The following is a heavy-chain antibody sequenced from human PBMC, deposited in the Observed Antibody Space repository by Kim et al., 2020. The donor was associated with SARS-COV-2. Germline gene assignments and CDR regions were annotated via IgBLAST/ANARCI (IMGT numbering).Heavy chain of an antibody. CDR2: ITSDGRGA. CDR3: VRDQTVGTTWDFYDY. J-gene: IGHJ4*02. Sequence: GGSLRLSCAASGFTFSRYWMHWVRLVPGRGLLWVSQITSDGRGATYADSVRGRFTISRDNARNTVFLQMNSLRAEDTGLYYCVRDQTVGTTWDFYDYWGRGALVTVSS. D-gene: IGHD1-1*01. CDR1: GFTFSRYW. V-gene: IGHV3-74*01.